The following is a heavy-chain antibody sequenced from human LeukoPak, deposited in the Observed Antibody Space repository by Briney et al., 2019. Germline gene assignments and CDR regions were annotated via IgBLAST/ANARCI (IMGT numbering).Heavy chain of an antibody. CDR3: AREEAGPFDY. Sequence: SVKVSCKASGYTFTGYYMHWVRQAPGQGLEWMGGIIPIFGTANYAQKFQGRVTITTDESTSTAYMELSSLRSEDTAVYYCAREEAGPFDYWGQGTLVTVSS. J-gene: IGHJ4*02. CDR1: GYTFTGYY. CDR2: IIPIFGTA. V-gene: IGHV1-69*05.